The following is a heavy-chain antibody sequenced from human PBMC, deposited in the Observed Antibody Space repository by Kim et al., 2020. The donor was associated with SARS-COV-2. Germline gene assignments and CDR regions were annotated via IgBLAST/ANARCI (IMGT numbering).Heavy chain of an antibody. V-gene: IGHV3-74*01. D-gene: IGHD4-17*01. Sequence: GGSLRLSCAASGFTFSSYWMHWVRQAPGKGLVWVSLINSDVSNTAYADSVKGRFTISRDNAKNTLYLQMNSLRAEDTAVYYCAKGGSYGTFDYWGQGAL. CDR1: GFTFSSYW. J-gene: IGHJ4*02. CDR3: AKGGSYGTFDY. CDR2: INSDVSNT.